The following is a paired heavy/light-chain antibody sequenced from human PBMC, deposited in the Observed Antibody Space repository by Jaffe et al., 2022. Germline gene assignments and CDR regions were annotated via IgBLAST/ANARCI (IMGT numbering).Light chain of an antibody. Sequence: DIVMTQSPDSLAVSLGERATINCKSSQRVLSSSNNKNYLAWYQQKPGQPPKLLIFWASTRESGVPDRFSGSGSGTDFTLTISSLQAEDVAVYYCHQYFGAPFTFGPGTKVEIK. CDR2: WAS. CDR3: HQYFGAPFT. J-gene: IGKJ3*01. V-gene: IGKV4-1*01. CDR1: QRVLSSSNNKNY.
Heavy chain of an antibody. J-gene: IGHJ4*02. CDR2: INSTSTYI. Sequence: EVQLLESGGGLVKPGGSLRLSCVASGFTFITYSMTWVRQAPGKGLEWVSSINSTSTYIDYADSVKGRFSISRDNAKNSLYLQMNSLRADDTAVYYCARLNDSGWNDYWGQGTVVTVSS. V-gene: IGHV3-21*06. CDR3: ARLNDSGWNDY. D-gene: IGHD6-19*01. CDR1: GFTFITYS.